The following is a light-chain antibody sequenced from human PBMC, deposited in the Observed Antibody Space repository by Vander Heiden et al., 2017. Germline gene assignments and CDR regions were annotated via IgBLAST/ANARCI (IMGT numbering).Light chain of an antibody. CDR1: QTISDS. CDR3: QQSHSTPS. J-gene: IGKJ1*01. Sequence: DIPMTQSPSSLSASICDTVTITCRAPQTISDSLNWYQHKPGQAPRLLIYTSSTLQSGVPSRFSGSGSGTDFTLTINGLQPEDFASYFCQQSHSTPSFGQGTKVEIK. V-gene: IGKV1-39*01. CDR2: TSS.